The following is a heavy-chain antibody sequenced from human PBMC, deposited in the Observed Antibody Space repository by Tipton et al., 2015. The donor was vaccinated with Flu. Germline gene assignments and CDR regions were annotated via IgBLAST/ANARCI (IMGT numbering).Heavy chain of an antibody. V-gene: IGHV4-39*07. CDR1: GASVSSSAYY. CDR3: ASFVRPYFTNGLDV. CDR2: VYQSGST. D-gene: IGHD3-10*02. Sequence: TLSLTCTVSGASVSSSAYYWAWVHQPPGKGLEWIGNVYQSGSTSHNPSLKSRVTISIDTSADQFFLKLKSVTAADTAVYFCASFVRPYFTNGLDVWGQGTTVTVSS. J-gene: IGHJ6*02.